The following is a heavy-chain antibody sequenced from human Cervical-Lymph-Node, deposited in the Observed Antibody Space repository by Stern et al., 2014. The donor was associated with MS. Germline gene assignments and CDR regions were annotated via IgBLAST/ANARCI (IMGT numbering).Heavy chain of an antibody. CDR1: GYTFTRYD. J-gene: IGHJ4*02. CDR3: TRGPRT. Sequence: DQLVQSGAEVEKPGASVKVSCRASGYTFTRYDIHWVRRASGQGLEWMGWMNPDSGDTGMAQKFQARVTMTRDTSTSTAYLELHSLKSEDTAVYYCTRGPRTWGRGTLVTVSS. V-gene: IGHV1-8*01. CDR2: MNPDSGDT. D-gene: IGHD1-7*01.